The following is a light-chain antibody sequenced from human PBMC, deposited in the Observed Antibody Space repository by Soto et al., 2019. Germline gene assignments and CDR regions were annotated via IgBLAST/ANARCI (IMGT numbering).Light chain of an antibody. CDR2: DTF. J-gene: IGLJ1*01. CDR3: LLSYNGPYV. V-gene: IGLV7-46*01. Sequence: QTGLTQDPSLTVSPGGTVTLTCGSSTGTVTSGHYPYWFQQKPGQAPRTLIYDTFRKHSWTPARFSGSLLGGRAALTLSGAQTEDEAEYYCLLSYNGPYVFGTGTKVTVL. CDR1: TGTVTSGHY.